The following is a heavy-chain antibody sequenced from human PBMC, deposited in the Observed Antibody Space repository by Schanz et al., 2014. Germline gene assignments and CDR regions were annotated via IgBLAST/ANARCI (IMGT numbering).Heavy chain of an antibody. CDR1: GDSISNS. D-gene: IGHD2-2*01. CDR3: ARHGRGLAKYQLLYFDY. CDR2: IYTSGAT. J-gene: IGHJ4*02. V-gene: IGHV4-4*07. Sequence: QVQLQESGPGLVKPSETLSLTCTVSGDSISNSWSWIRRPAGKGLEWIGRIYTSGATNYNPSLKRRLPMSVDTSKNQVSLKLSSVTDADTAVYYCARHGRGLAKYQLLYFDYWGQGTLVTVSS.